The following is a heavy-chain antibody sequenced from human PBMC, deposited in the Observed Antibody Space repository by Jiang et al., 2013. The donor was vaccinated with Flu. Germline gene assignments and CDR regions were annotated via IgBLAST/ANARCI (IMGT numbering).Heavy chain of an antibody. CDR2: ISAYNGNT. V-gene: IGHV1-18*04. CDR1: GYTFTSYG. CDR3: ARTSCRSTSCWGDWFDP. D-gene: IGHD2-2*01. J-gene: IGHJ5*02. Sequence: GAEVKKPGASVKVSCKASGYTFTSYGISWVRQAPGQGLEWMGWISAYNGNTNYAQKLQGRVTMTTDTSTSTAYMELRSLRSDDTAVYYCARTSCRSTSCWGDWFDPWGQGTLVTVSS.